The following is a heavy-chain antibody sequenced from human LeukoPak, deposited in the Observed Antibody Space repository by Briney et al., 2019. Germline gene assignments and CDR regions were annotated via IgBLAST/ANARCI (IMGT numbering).Heavy chain of an antibody. Sequence: SETLSLTCTVSGGSISSSSYYWGWIRQPPGKGLEWIGSIYYSGSTYYNPSLKSRVTISVDTSKNQFSLKLSSVTAADTAVYYCARVAFSGYYYYMDVWGKGTTVTVSS. CDR3: ARVAFSGYYYYMDV. J-gene: IGHJ6*03. CDR2: IYYSGST. CDR1: GGSISSSSYY. D-gene: IGHD3-10*01. V-gene: IGHV4-39*01.